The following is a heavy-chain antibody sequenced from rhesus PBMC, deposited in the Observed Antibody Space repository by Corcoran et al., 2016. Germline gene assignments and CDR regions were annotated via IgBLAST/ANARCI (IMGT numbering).Heavy chain of an antibody. V-gene: IGHV3S16*01. CDR2: IISASSYI. CDR1: GFTFSSYG. Sequence: EVQLVESGGGLVQPGGSLRLSCAASGFTFSSYGMSWVRQAPGKGLEGVSAIISASSYIYYAYSVKGRFTISRDNAKNSLSLQMNSLRAEDTAVYYCTSTVAGNDPFDYWGQGVLVTVSS. CDR3: TSTVAGNDPFDY. J-gene: IGHJ4*01. D-gene: IGHD1-14*01.